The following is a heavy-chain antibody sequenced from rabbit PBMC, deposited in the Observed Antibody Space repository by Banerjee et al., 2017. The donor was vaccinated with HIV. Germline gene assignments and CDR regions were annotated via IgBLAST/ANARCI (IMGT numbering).Heavy chain of an antibody. V-gene: IGHV1S45*01. D-gene: IGHD4-1*01. CDR3: ARDLAGAIGWNFNL. CDR2: INTSSGNT. Sequence: QEQLVESGGGLVTLGGSLTLTCTASGFSFSNKYVMCWVRQAPGKGLEWIGCINTSSGNTVYAGWAKGRFTISKTSSTTETLQMTSLTAADTATYFCARDLAGAIGWNFNLWGPGTWSPS. J-gene: IGHJ4*01. CDR1: GFSFSNKYV.